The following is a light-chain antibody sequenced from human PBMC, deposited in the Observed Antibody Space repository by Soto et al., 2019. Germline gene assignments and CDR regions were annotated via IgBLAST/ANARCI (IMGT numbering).Light chain of an antibody. CDR3: QQYGSSPFT. V-gene: IGKV3-20*01. CDR1: QSVNSSN. CDR2: GSS. Sequence: EIVLPQSPGTLSLSPGERATLSCRASQSVNSSNLAWYQQKPGQAPRLLTHGSSSRATGIPDRFSGRGFGTDFTLVISRLEPEDFAVYYCQQYGSSPFTFGQGTRLEIK. J-gene: IGKJ5*01.